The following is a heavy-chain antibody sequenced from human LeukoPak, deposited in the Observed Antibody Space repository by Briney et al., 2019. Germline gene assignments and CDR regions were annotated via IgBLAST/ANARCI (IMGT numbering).Heavy chain of an antibody. CDR3: AEPGGLVHCSSSSCYIDY. D-gene: IGHD2-2*02. CDR2: MSCSGGST. Sequence: PGGPVTLLCTASGFTYSRLPMIGPPHAPGKALEGFSAMSCSGGSTYYADCVKDRFTISSDNSKNPLYLQMNSLRAEDTAVYYCAEPGGLVHCSSSSCYIDYWGQGTLVTVSS. CDR1: GFTYSRLP. V-gene: IGHV3-23*01. J-gene: IGHJ4*02.